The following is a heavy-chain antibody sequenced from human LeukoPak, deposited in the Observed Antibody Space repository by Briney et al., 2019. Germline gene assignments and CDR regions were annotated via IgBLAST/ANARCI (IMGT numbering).Heavy chain of an antibody. J-gene: IGHJ4*02. CDR1: GGSFSGYY. CDR2: INHSGST. Sequence: SETLSLTCAVYGGSFSGYYWSWIRQPPGKGLEWIGEINHSGSTNYNPSLKSRVTISVDTSKNQFSLKLSSVTAADTAVYYCARLIVVVIATDYWGQGTLVTVSS. CDR3: ARLIVVVIATDY. D-gene: IGHD2-21*01. V-gene: IGHV4-34*01.